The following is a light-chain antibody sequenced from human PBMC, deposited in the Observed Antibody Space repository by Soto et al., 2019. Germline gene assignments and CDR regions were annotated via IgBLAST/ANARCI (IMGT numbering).Light chain of an antibody. CDR3: QQFRSYPLT. Sequence: EVVMRQSPATLSVSPGEGATLSCRASQGIGDTLAWYQQKPGQAHRLLIYGASKRATGIPDRFSGGVSGTDFTLNISRLEPEDGEVYYGQQFRSYPLTFGGGTKVDIK. V-gene: IGKV3D-15*01. J-gene: IGKJ4*01. CDR1: QGIGDT. CDR2: GAS.